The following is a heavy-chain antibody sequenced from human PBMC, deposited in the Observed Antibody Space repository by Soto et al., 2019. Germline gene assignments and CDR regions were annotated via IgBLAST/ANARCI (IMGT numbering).Heavy chain of an antibody. CDR2: IYYSGST. CDR1: GGSISSGGYY. CDR3: ARCRYFDWLFLPCFDY. Sequence: QVQLQESGPGLVKPSQTLSLTCTVSGGSISSGGYYWSWIRQHPGKVLEWIGYIYYSGSTYYNPSLKSRVTISVDTSKNQFSLKLSSVTAADTAVDYCARCRYFDWLFLPCFDYWGQGTLVTVAS. V-gene: IGHV4-31*03. J-gene: IGHJ4*02. D-gene: IGHD3-9*01.